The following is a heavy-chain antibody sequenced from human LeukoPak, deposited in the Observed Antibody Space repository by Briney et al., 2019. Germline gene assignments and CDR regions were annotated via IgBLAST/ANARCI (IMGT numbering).Heavy chain of an antibody. V-gene: IGHV3-48*03. J-gene: IGHJ4*02. Sequence: PGGSLRLSCAASGFTFSSYEMNWVRQAPGKGLEWVSYISSSGSTIYYADSVKGRFTISRDNAKNSLYLQMNSLRAEDTAVYYCARDQGPYYDSSGYNYWGRGTLVTVSS. CDR3: ARDQGPYYDSSGYNY. CDR2: ISSSGSTI. D-gene: IGHD3-22*01. CDR1: GFTFSSYE.